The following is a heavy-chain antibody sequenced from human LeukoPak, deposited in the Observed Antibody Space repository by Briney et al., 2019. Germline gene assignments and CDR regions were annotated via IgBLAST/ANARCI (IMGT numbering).Heavy chain of an antibody. CDR3: ASLYYYDSSGYPIFDY. CDR2: IYYSEST. D-gene: IGHD3-22*01. V-gene: IGHV4-39*01. Sequence: PSETLSLTCTVSGGSISSSSYYWGWIRQPPGKGLEWIGSIYYSESTYYNPSLKSRVTISVDTSKNQFSLKLSSVTAADTAVYYCASLYYYDSSGYPIFDYWGQGTLVTVSS. CDR1: GGSISSSSYY. J-gene: IGHJ4*02.